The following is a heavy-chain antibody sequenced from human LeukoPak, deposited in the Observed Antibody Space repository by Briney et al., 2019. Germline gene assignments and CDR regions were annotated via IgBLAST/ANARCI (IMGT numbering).Heavy chain of an antibody. J-gene: IGHJ6*02. CDR1: GFTFSSYA. CDR2: ISYDGSNK. CDR3: ASRALNGDMDYYYGMDV. V-gene: IGHV3-30-3*02. D-gene: IGHD4-17*01. Sequence: GGSLRLSCAASGFTFSSYAMRWVRQAPGKGLEWVAVISYDGSNKYYADSVKGRFTISRDNSKNTLYLQMNSLRAEDTAVYYCASRALNGDMDYYYGMDVWGQGTTVTVSS.